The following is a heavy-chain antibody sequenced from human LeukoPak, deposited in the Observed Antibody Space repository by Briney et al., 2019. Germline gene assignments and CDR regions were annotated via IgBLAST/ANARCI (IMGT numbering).Heavy chain of an antibody. CDR1: GGSFRSST. CDR2: IIPIFGTA. CDR3: ARGPLHVALSSGYLKWLDP. J-gene: IGHJ5*02. V-gene: IGHV1-69*05. Sequence: ASVKVSCKASGGSFRSSTFAWVRQAPGRGLEWMGGIIPIFGTANYALQFQGRATITTDESTSTVYMELSSLRSEDTAIYYCARGPLHVALSSGYLKWLDPWGQGSLVIASS. D-gene: IGHD3-22*01.